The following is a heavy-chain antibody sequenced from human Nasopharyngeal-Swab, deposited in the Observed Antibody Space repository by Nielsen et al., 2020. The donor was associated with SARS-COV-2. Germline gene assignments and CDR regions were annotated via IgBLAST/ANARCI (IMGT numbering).Heavy chain of an antibody. J-gene: IGHJ4*02. CDR1: GFTFSSYG. Sequence: GGSLRLSCAASGFTFSSYGMHWVRQAPGKGLEWVAVISYDGSNKYYADSVKGRFTISRDNSKNTLYLQMNSLRAEDTAVYYCARGAHLADCWGQGTLVTVSS. V-gene: IGHV3-30*03. CDR2: ISYDGSNK. CDR3: ARGAHLADC. D-gene: IGHD3-16*01.